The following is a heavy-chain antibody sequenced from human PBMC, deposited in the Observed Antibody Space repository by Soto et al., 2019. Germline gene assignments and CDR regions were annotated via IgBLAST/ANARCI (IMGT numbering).Heavy chain of an antibody. CDR1: GGSFSGYY. J-gene: IGHJ6*02. V-gene: IGHV4-34*01. D-gene: IGHD3-3*01. CDR2: INHSGST. Sequence: TSETLSLTCAVYGGSFSGYYWSWIRQPPGKGLEWIGEINHSGSTNYNPSLKSRVTISVDTSKNQFSLKLSSVTAADTAVYYCARGSQLQYYDFWSGFVYYGMDVWGQGTTVTVSS. CDR3: ARGSQLQYYDFWSGFVYYGMDV.